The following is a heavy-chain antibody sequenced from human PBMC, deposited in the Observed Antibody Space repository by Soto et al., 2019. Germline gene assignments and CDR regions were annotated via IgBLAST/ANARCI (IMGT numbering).Heavy chain of an antibody. CDR3: ARDARSSGWYSGFDY. D-gene: IGHD6-19*01. V-gene: IGHV3-53*02. CDR2: IYSGGST. Sequence: EVQLVETGGGLIQPGGSLRLSCAASGFTVSSNYMSWVRQAPGKGLEWVSAIYSGGSTYYADAVKGRFTISSDNSKNTLYLQMNSLRAEDTAVYYCARDARSSGWYSGFDYWGQGTLVTVSS. J-gene: IGHJ4*02. CDR1: GFTVSSNY.